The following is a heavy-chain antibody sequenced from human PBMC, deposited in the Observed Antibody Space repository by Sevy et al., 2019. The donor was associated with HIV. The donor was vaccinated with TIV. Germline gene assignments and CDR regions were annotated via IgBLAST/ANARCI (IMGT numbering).Heavy chain of an antibody. J-gene: IGHJ6*02. Sequence: GGSLRLSCAASVFTFSSYEMNWVRQAPGKGLEWVSYISSSGSTIYYADSVKGRFTISRDNAKNSLYLQMNSLRAEDTAVYYCARALKLTYYDFWSGYYPYYYYGMDVWGQGTTVTVSS. CDR1: VFTFSSYE. D-gene: IGHD3-3*01. CDR3: ARALKLTYYDFWSGYYPYYYYGMDV. V-gene: IGHV3-48*03. CDR2: ISSSGSTI.